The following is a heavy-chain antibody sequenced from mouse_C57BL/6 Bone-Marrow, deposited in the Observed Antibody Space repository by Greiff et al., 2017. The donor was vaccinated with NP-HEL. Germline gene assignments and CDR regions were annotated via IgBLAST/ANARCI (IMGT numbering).Heavy chain of an antibody. CDR2: IRNKANGYTI. CDR1: GFTFTDYY. D-gene: IGHD2-4*01. Sequence: VQLQQSGGGLVQPGGSLSLSCAASGFTFTDYYMSWVRQPPGKALEWVGFIRNKANGYTIEYSASVKGRFTISRDNSQRILYLQMNALRAEDSATYYCARSIYYDYADDPFYGMDYWGQGTSVTVSS. V-gene: IGHV7-3*01. CDR3: ARSIYYDYADDPFYGMDY. J-gene: IGHJ4*01.